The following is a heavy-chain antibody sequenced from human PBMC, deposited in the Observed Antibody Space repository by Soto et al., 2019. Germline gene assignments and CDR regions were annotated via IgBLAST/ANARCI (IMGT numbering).Heavy chain of an antibody. CDR2: IIPIFGTA. J-gene: IGHJ6*02. CDR3: ASSDSSSRYYYYYGMDV. CDR1: GGTFSSYA. V-gene: IGHV1-69*01. D-gene: IGHD6-6*01. Sequence: QVQLVQSGAEVKKPGSSVKVSCKASGGTFSSYAISWVRQAPGQGLEWMGGIIPIFGTANYAQKFQGRVTITADESTSTAYMELSSLRYEDTAVYYCASSDSSSRYYYYYGMDVWGQGTTVTVSS.